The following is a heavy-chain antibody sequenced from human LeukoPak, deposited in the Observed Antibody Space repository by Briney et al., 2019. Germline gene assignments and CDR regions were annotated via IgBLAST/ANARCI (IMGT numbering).Heavy chain of an antibody. CDR3: ARDLGYCSGDSCYGNWFDP. CDR1: GGSFSGYY. D-gene: IGHD2-15*01. J-gene: IGHJ5*02. V-gene: IGHV4-34*01. Sequence: SETLSLTCAVYGGSFSGYYWGWIRQPPGKGLECIGSIYYSGSTYYNPSLKSRVTMSVDTSKNQFSLKLSSVTAADTAVYYCARDLGYCSGDSCYGNWFDPWGQGTLVTVSS. CDR2: IYYSGST.